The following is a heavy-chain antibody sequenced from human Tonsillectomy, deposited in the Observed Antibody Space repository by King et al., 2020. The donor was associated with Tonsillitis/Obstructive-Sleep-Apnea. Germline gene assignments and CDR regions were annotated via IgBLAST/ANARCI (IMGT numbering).Heavy chain of an antibody. CDR3: ARVVGSGAS. CDR2: ISSSSNDI. CDR1: GFTLSSYS. Sequence: VQLVESGGGLVKPGGSLRLSCAASGFTLSSYSMNWVRQAPGKGLEWVSSISSSSNDIHYADSVKGRFTISRDNAKNSLYLQMGSLRAGDTAVYYCARVVGSGASWGQGTLVTVSS. J-gene: IGHJ4*02. D-gene: IGHD3-10*01. V-gene: IGHV3-21*01.